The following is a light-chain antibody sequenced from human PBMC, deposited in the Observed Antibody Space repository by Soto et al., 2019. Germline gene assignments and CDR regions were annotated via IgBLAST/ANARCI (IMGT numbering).Light chain of an antibody. CDR2: DTS. J-gene: IGKJ5*01. CDR1: QTIDKF. Sequence: DIPMTQSPSSLSASVGDRVTITCRASQTIDKFLNWYQQKPGKAPTLLIYDTSSLQSGVPSRFSGSGYGTYFTLTISSLRPEDFATYYCQQSYSPPPVTFGQGTRLEIK. V-gene: IGKV1-39*01. CDR3: QQSYSPPPVT.